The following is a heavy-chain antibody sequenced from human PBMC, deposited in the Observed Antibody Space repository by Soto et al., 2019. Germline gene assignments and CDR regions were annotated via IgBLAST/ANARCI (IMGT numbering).Heavy chain of an antibody. V-gene: IGHV4-31*03. Sequence: QVQLQESGPGLVKPSQTLSLTCTVSGGSISSGGYYWSWIRQHPGKGLEWIGYIYYSGSTYYNPSLKSRVTISVDPSKNQFSLKLSSVTAADTAVYYCAREGGIVATWYFDLWGRGTLVTVSS. CDR3: AREGGIVATWYFDL. CDR1: GGSISSGGYY. CDR2: IYYSGST. J-gene: IGHJ2*01. D-gene: IGHD5-12*01.